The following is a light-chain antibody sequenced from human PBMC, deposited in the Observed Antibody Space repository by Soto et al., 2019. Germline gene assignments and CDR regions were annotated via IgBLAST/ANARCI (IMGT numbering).Light chain of an antibody. Sequence: DIQMTQSPSSLSASVGDRVTITCRASQSISSYLNWYQQKPGKAPKLLIYAASSLQSGVPSRFSGSRSGTDFTLTISSLQPEDFATYYCQQSYSLTLTFGGGTKVEIK. V-gene: IGKV1-39*01. CDR3: QQSYSLTLT. J-gene: IGKJ4*01. CDR2: AAS. CDR1: QSISSY.